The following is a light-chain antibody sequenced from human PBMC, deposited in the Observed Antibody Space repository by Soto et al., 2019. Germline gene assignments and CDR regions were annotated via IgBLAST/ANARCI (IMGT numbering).Light chain of an antibody. V-gene: IGLV2-14*03. CDR1: SSDVGGYNY. J-gene: IGLJ1*01. CDR3: SLYTSSNTYV. CDR2: DLT. Sequence: QSALTQPASVSGSPGQSITISCTGTSSDVGGYNYVSWYQQHPGKAPKLMIYDLTNRPSWVSNRFSGSKSGGTASLTLSGLQADDEADYYCSLYTSSNTYVFGTGTKLTVL.